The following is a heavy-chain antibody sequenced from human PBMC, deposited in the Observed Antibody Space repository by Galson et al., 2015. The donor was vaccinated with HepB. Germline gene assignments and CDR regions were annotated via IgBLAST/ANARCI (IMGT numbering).Heavy chain of an antibody. V-gene: IGHV1-46*04. Sequence: SVKVSCKASGYTFTNYYLHWVRQAPGQGLEWTGIINPRGFSTNYAQNLQGRVTMTRDTSTSTVYVELRSLRSEDTAVYYCARGGSENDSFYYFDYWGQGTLVTVSS. CDR2: INPRGFST. J-gene: IGHJ4*02. D-gene: IGHD1-1*01. CDR1: GYTFTNYY. CDR3: ARGGSENDSFYYFDY.